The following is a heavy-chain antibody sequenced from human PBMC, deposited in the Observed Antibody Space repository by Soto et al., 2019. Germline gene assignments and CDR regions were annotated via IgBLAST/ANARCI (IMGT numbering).Heavy chain of an antibody. V-gene: IGHV1-46*01. D-gene: IGHD4-17*01. CDR1: GYSFTRYY. J-gene: IGHJ3*02. CDR2: INPSGGST. Sequence: ASLKGSWKTAGYSFTRYYMHWVRQAPGQGLEWMGIINPSGGSTSYAQKFQGRVTMTRDTSTSTVYMELSSLRSEDTAVYYCARATRLRAFDIWGQGTMVTVSS. CDR3: ARATRLRAFDI.